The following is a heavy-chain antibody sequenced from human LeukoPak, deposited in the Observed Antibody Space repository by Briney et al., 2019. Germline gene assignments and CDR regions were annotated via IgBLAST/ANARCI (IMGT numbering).Heavy chain of an antibody. D-gene: IGHD6-19*01. CDR2: IYYSGST. CDR3: ARGVRSIAVAGRHFDY. CDR1: GGSISSSSYY. V-gene: IGHV4-39*07. Sequence: PETLSLTCTVSGGSISSSSYYWGWIRQPPGKGLEWIGSIYYSGSTYYNPSLKSRVTISVDTSKNQFSLKLSSVTAADTAVYYCARGVRSIAVAGRHFDYWGQGTLVTVSS. J-gene: IGHJ4*02.